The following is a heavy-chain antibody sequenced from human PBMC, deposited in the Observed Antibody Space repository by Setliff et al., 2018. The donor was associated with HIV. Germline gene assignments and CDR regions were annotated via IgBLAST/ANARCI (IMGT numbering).Heavy chain of an antibody. CDR1: GGSLSGFY. J-gene: IGHJ4*02. D-gene: IGHD4-4*01. V-gene: IGHV4-34*01. CDR3: ARSVMTTTNYFDY. CDR2: VTHSGST. Sequence: SETLSLTCAVYGGSLSGFYWTFIRQSPGRGLEWIGEVTHSGSTTYNPSLKSRLTISVDMSKNQFSLKLTSVTAADTAVFYCARSVMTTTNYFDYWGPGTLVTVSS.